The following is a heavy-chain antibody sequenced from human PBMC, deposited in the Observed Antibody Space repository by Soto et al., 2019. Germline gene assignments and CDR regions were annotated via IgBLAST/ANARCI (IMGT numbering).Heavy chain of an antibody. D-gene: IGHD2-21*02. CDR3: AIDACCCGGDCYSLVY. V-gene: IGHV1-69*13. CDR1: GGAFNNYP. J-gene: IGHJ4*02. CDR2: IFPRLGTT. Sequence: SVKVSCKASGGAFNNYPISWLRQAPGQGLEWMGGIFPRLGTTAYAQEEQGRVSMTADESTSTVYMELSGLGSEDTAIYYCAIDACCCGGDCYSLVYWGQGTLVTVSS.